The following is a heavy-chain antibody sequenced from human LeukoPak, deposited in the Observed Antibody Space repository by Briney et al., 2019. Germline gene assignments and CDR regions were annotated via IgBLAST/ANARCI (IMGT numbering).Heavy chain of an antibody. Sequence: SETLSLTCTVSGGSISSYYWSWIRQPPGKGLERIGYIYTSGSTNYNPSLKSRVTISVDTSKNQFSLKLSSVTAADTAVYYCARLAVADYYYYYYMDVWGKGTTVTVSS. CDR2: IYTSGST. CDR1: GGSISSYY. V-gene: IGHV4-4*09. CDR3: ARLAVADYYYYYYMDV. D-gene: IGHD6-19*01. J-gene: IGHJ6*03.